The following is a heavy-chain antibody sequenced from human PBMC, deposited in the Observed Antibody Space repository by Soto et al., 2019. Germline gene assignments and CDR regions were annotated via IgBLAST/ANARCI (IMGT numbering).Heavy chain of an antibody. CDR1: GYSFTSYW. J-gene: IGHJ6*03. V-gene: IGHV5-51*01. Sequence: GESLKISCKGSGYSFTSYWIGWVRQMPGKGLEWMGIIYPGDSDTRYSPSFQGQVTISADKSISTAYLQWSSLKASDTAMYYCARHRYSYGPYYYYMDVWGKGTTVTVSS. CDR3: ARHRYSYGPYYYYMDV. D-gene: IGHD5-18*01. CDR2: IYPGDSDT.